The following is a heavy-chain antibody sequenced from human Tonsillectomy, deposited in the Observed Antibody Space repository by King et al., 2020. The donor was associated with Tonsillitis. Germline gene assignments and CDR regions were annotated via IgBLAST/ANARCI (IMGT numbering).Heavy chain of an antibody. CDR2: INPHNGLT. CDR1: GYTFSGCY. J-gene: IGHJ5*02. Sequence: QLVQSGTEVKRPGASVKVSCQASGYTFSGCYIHWVRQAPGQGLEWMGWINPHNGLTKYAQKFQDRVTMTRDTSADTANMELTRLGSDDTAVYYCARETIVDGESMSSFDLWGQGTLVTVS. CDR3: ARETIVDGESMSSFDL. V-gene: IGHV1-2*02. D-gene: IGHD3-10*01.